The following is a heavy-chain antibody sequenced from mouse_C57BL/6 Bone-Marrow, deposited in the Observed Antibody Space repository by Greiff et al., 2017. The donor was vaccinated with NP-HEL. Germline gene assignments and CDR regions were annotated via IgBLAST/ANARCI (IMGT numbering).Heavy chain of an antibody. V-gene: IGHV1-4*01. CDR3: AVTYYYGSTPMDY. D-gene: IGHD1-1*01. J-gene: IGHJ4*01. CDR2: INPSSGYT. Sequence: QVQLQQSGAELARPGASVKMSCKASGYTFTSYTMHWVKQRPGQGLEWIGYINPSSGYTKYNQKFKDKATLTADKSSSTAYMQLRSLTSEDSAVYYCAVTYYYGSTPMDYWGQGTSVTVSS. CDR1: GYTFTSYT.